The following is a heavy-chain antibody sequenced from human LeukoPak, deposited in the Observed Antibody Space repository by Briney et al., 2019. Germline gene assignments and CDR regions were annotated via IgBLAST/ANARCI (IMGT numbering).Heavy chain of an antibody. Sequence: GGSLRLSCAASGFIFSRYAMSWVRQAPGKGLEWVSSITSATTYYADSVKGRFTISRDNSKNTLFLQMNSLRAEDTALYYCGKVNIAVAAVPADYWGQGILVTVST. CDR2: ITSATT. CDR1: GFIFSRYA. CDR3: GKVNIAVAAVPADY. D-gene: IGHD6-19*01. J-gene: IGHJ4*02. V-gene: IGHV3-23*01.